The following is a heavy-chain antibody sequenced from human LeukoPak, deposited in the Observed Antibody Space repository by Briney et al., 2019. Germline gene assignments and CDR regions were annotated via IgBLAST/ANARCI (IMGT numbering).Heavy chain of an antibody. D-gene: IGHD3-9*01. CDR1: GYTFTSYD. CDR2: MNPNSGNT. V-gene: IGHV1-8*01. J-gene: IGHJ5*02. CDR3: ARGSRYFDWLLFRSPRGFWFDP. Sequence: ASVKVFCKASGYTFTSYDINWVRQATGQGLEWMGWMNPNSGNTGYAQKFQGRVTMTRNTSISTAYMELSSLRSEDTAVYYCARGSRYFDWLLFRSPRGFWFDPWGQGTLVTVSS.